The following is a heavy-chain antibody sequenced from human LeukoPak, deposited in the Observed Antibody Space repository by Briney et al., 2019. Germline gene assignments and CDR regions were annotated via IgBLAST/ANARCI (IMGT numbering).Heavy chain of an antibody. D-gene: IGHD2-2*01. CDR2: IYHSGST. CDR3: ARNAPDYVVAAN. CDR1: SGSISSNNW. J-gene: IGHJ4*02. Sequence: SGTLSLTCAVSSGSISSNNWWTWVRQPPGKGLEWIGEIYHSGSTNYNPSLKSRVTISVDKSKNQFSLNMFSVTAADTAVYYCARNAPDYVVAANWGQGTLVTVSS. V-gene: IGHV4-4*02.